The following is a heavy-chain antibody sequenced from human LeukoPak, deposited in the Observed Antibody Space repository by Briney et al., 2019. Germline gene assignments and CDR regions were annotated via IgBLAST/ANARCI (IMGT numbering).Heavy chain of an antibody. CDR3: ASGGTAMVEDY. CDR2: IYTSGST. D-gene: IGHD5-18*01. Sequence: SETLSLTCTVSGGSISSYYWSWLRQPAGKGLEWIGRIYTSGSTNYNPSLKSRVTISVDTSKNQFSLKLSSVTAADTAVYYCASGGTAMVEDYWGQGTLVTVSS. V-gene: IGHV4-4*07. J-gene: IGHJ4*02. CDR1: GGSISSYY.